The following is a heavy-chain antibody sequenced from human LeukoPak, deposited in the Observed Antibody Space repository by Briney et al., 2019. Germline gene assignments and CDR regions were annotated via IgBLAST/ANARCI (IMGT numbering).Heavy chain of an antibody. J-gene: IGHJ4*02. CDR1: GFTFSSYG. CDR2: ISYDGSNK. D-gene: IGHD6-19*01. Sequence: GSLRLSCAASGFTFSSYGMHWVRQAPGKGLEWVAVISYDGSNKYYADSVKGRFTISRDNSKNTLYLQMSSLRAEDTAVYYCAKDGIAVAGPFDYWGQGTLVTVSS. CDR3: AKDGIAVAGPFDY. V-gene: IGHV3-30*18.